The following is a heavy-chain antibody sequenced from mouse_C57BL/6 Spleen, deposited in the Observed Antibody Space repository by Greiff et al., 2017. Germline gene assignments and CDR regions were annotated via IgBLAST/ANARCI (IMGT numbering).Heavy chain of an antibody. CDR3: AREAGYDYDERGYCDY. J-gene: IGHJ2*01. CDR2: ISDGGSYT. CDR1: GFTFSSYA. D-gene: IGHD2-4*01. Sequence: EVQLVESGGGLVKPGGSLKLSCAASGFTFSSYAMSWVRQTPEKRLEWVATISDGGSYTYYPDNVKGRFTISRDNAKNNLYLQMSHLKSEDTAMYYCAREAGYDYDERGYCDYWGQGTTLTVSS. V-gene: IGHV5-4*01.